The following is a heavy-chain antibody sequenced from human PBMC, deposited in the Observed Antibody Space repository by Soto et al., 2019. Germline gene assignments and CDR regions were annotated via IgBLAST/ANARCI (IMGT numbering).Heavy chain of an antibody. Sequence: QVQLQESGPGLVKPSQTLSLTCTVSGGSISSGDYYWSWIRQHPGKGLEWIGYIFYSGSTYYNPSLKSRVTISADTSKNQFYLKLTSVTAADTAVYYCARGRADSSGYYYANDYWGQGTLVTVSS. V-gene: IGHV4-31*03. J-gene: IGHJ4*02. CDR2: IFYSGST. D-gene: IGHD3-22*01. CDR1: GGSISSGDYY. CDR3: ARGRADSSGYYYANDY.